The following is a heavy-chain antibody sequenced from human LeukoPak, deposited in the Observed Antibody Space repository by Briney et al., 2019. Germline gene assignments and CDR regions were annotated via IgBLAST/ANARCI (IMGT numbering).Heavy chain of an antibody. J-gene: IGHJ4*02. D-gene: IGHD2-21*01. CDR3: ARDYPFGGDFDY. V-gene: IGHV3-48*02. CDR1: GFTFSSYS. CDR2: ISTSSSTI. Sequence: GGSLRLSCAASGFTFSSYSMNWVRQAPGKGLEWVSHISTSSSTIYADSVKGRFTISSDNAKKSLYLQMNSLRDEDTAVYYCARDYPFGGDFDYWGQGTLVTVSS.